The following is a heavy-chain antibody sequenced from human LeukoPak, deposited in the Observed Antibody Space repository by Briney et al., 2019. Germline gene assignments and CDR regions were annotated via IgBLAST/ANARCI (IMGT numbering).Heavy chain of an antibody. CDR2: ISAYNGNT. V-gene: IGHV1-18*01. CDR1: GYTFTSYG. Sequence: GASMKVSCKASGYTFTSYGISWVRQAPGQGLEWMGWISAYNGNTNYAQKLQGRVTMTTDTSTSTAYMELRSLRSDDTAVYYCARLIVVVPAAPNWFDPWGQGTLVTVSS. J-gene: IGHJ5*02. D-gene: IGHD2-2*01. CDR3: ARLIVVVPAAPNWFDP.